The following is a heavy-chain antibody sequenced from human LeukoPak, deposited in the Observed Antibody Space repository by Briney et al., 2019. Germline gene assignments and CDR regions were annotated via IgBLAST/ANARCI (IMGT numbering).Heavy chain of an antibody. Sequence: GGSLRLSCAASGFAFSDYYMNWIRQAPGKGPEWVSYIGSSGSYTNYADSVKGRFTISRDNAKNSLYLQMNSLRVEDTAVYFCARGYCNGGYCLPHYWGQGTLVTVSS. V-gene: IGHV3-11*05. CDR3: ARGYCNGGYCLPHY. J-gene: IGHJ4*02. D-gene: IGHD2-15*01. CDR1: GFAFSDYY. CDR2: IGSSGSYT.